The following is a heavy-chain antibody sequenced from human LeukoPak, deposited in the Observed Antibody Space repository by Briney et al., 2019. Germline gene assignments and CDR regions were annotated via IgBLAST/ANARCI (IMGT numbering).Heavy chain of an antibody. J-gene: IGHJ4*02. Sequence: ASVKVSCKASGYTFTSYGVSWVRQAPGQGLEWMGWISAYNGNTNYAQKFQGRVTMTTDTSTSTAYMELRSLISDDTAVYYCARHDYYDTSGYYYSFDYWGQGSLVTVSS. D-gene: IGHD3-22*01. CDR3: ARHDYYDTSGYYYSFDY. V-gene: IGHV1-18*01. CDR1: GYTFTSYG. CDR2: ISAYNGNT.